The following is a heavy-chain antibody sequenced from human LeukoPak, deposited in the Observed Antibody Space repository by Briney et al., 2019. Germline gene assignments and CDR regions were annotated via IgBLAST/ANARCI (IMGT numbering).Heavy chain of an antibody. CDR2: INHSGST. D-gene: IGHD3-3*01. CDR1: GGSFSGYY. Sequence: SETLSLTCAVYGGSFSGYYWSWIRQPPGKGLEWIGEINHSGSTNYNPSLKSRVTISVDTSKNQFSLKLSSVTAADTAVYYCARSKITIRGWFDSWGQGTLVTVSS. J-gene: IGHJ5*01. CDR3: ARSKITIRGWFDS. V-gene: IGHV4-34*01.